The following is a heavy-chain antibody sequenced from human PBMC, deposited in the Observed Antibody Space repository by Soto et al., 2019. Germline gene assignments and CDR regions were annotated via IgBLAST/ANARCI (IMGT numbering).Heavy chain of an antibody. Sequence: SETLSLTGTVSGGSISSGGYYWSWIRQHPGKGLEWIGYIYYSGSTYYNPSLKSRVTISVDTSKNQFSLKLSSVTAADTAVYYCARGIAAAGLVDYWGQGTLVTVSS. V-gene: IGHV4-31*03. CDR2: IYYSGST. D-gene: IGHD6-13*01. CDR1: GGSISSGGYY. CDR3: ARGIAAAGLVDY. J-gene: IGHJ4*02.